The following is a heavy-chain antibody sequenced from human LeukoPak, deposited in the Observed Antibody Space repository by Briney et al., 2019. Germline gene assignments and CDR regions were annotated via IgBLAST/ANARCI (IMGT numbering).Heavy chain of an antibody. J-gene: IGHJ4*02. CDR3: ARVTGYMIEDYFDY. Sequence: PSETLSLTCTVSGGSISSSSYYWGWIRQPPGKGLEWIGIIYYSGSTNYNPSLKSRVTISVDTSKNQFSLKLSSVTAADTAVYYCARVTGYMIEDYFDYWGQGTLVTVSS. CDR2: IYYSGST. V-gene: IGHV4-39*07. D-gene: IGHD3-22*01. CDR1: GGSISSSSYY.